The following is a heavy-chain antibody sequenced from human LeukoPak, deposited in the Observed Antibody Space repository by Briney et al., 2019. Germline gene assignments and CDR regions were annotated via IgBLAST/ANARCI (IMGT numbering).Heavy chain of an antibody. J-gene: IGHJ4*02. CDR3: ARVDSSGYSDY. Sequence: SETLSLTCTVSGGSISGNYWSWIRQPPGKGLEWIGHIYYSGATVYNPSLKGRLTISVDTSKNQFSLRLAFVTPADTAVYYCARVDSSGYSDYWGQGILVTVS. V-gene: IGHV4-59*01. D-gene: IGHD3-3*01. CDR1: GGSISGNY. CDR2: IYYSGAT.